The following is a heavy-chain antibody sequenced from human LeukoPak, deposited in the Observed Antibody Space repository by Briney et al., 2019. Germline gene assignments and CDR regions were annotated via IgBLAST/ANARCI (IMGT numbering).Heavy chain of an antibody. D-gene: IGHD5-24*01. J-gene: IGHJ4*02. CDR1: GGTFSSYA. Sequence: SVKVSCKASGGTFSSYAISWVRQAPGQGLEWMGGIIPIFGTANYAQKFQGRVTITADESTSTAYMELSSLRSEDTAVYCCARSSRDGYNDDYWGQGTLVTVSS. V-gene: IGHV1-69*13. CDR3: ARSSRDGYNDDY. CDR2: IIPIFGTA.